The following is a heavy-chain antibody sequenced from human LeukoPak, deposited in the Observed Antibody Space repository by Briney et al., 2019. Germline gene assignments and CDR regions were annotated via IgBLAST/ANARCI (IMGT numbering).Heavy chain of an antibody. CDR3: ARDVRSGLNYFVFADY. CDR2: IKPDGSES. J-gene: IGHJ4*02. Sequence: GGSLRLSCAASGFTFNTYWMSWVRQAPGKGLEWVANIKPDGSESYYADSVKGRFSISRDNAKNSLYLQMNSLRAEDTAVYYCARDVRSGLNYFVFADYWGQGTLVTVSS. V-gene: IGHV3-7*01. D-gene: IGHD3-10*02. CDR1: GFTFNTYW.